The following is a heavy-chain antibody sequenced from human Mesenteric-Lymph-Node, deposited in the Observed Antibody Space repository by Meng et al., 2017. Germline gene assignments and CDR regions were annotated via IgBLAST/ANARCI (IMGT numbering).Heavy chain of an antibody. V-gene: IGHV3-9*01. CDR2: ISWNSGSI. J-gene: IGHJ4*02. CDR1: GFTFDDYA. D-gene: IGHD1-26*01. Sequence: SLKISCAASGFTFDDYAMHWVRQAPGKGLEWVSGISWNSGSIGYADSVKGRFTISRDNSKNTLYLQMNSLRAEDTAVYYCARTNSGSYGSIDYWGQGTLVTVSS. CDR3: ARTNSGSYGSIDY.